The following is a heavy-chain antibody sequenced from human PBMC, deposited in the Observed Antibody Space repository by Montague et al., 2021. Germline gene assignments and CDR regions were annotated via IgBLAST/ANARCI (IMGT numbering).Heavy chain of an antibody. CDR3: ARQGFYESGGFFF. CDR1: GDSINGWY. CDR2: VFFSGAT. J-gene: IGHJ4*02. V-gene: IGHV4-59*01. Sequence: SETLSLTCTVSGDSINGWYWSWIRQPPGKGLEWIGFVFFSGATNYNPSPKSRVTMSADTSKNQVSLKVNSVAAADTAAYYCARQGFYESGGFFFWGLGTLATVSS. D-gene: IGHD3-22*01.